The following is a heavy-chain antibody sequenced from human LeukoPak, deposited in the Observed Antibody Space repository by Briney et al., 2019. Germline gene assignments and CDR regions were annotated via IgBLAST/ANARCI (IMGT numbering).Heavy chain of an antibody. D-gene: IGHD3-22*01. J-gene: IGHJ5*02. V-gene: IGHV4-59*01. CDR3: AKSYDSLDWCDP. CDR1: GGSISSYY. Sequence: SETLSLTCTVSGGSISSYYWSWIRQPPGKGLEWIGYIYYSGSTNYNPSLKSRVTISVDTSKNQFSLKLSSVTAADTAVYYCAKSYDSLDWCDPWGQGNLVTVSS. CDR2: IYYSGST.